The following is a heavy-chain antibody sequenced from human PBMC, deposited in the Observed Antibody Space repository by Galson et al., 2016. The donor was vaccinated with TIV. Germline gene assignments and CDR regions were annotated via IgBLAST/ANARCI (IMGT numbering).Heavy chain of an antibody. CDR2: MNPYSGNT. CDR1: GYTFTSYD. J-gene: IGHJ4*02. CDR3: ARSGDYGDY. D-gene: IGHD4-17*01. V-gene: IGHV1-8*02. Sequence: SVKVSCKASGYTFTSYDINWVRQATGQGLEWMGWMNPYSGNTSYAQKFRGRVTMTRNTSVRTAYMELSSLRSGDTAVYYCARSGDYGDYGGQGTLVTVSS.